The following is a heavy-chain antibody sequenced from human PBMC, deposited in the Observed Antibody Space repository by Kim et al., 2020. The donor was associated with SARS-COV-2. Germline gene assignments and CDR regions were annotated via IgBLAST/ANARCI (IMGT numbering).Heavy chain of an antibody. Sequence: ASVKVSCKASGYTFTSYAMHWVRQAPGQRLEWMGWINAGNGNTKYSQKFQGRVTITRDTSASTAYMELSSVRSEDTAVYYCARDSGGILYSSSWYHIDYWGQGTLVTVSS. D-gene: IGHD6-13*01. CDR3: ARDSGGILYSSSWYHIDY. J-gene: IGHJ4*02. CDR2: INAGNGNT. CDR1: GYTFTSYA. V-gene: IGHV1-3*01.